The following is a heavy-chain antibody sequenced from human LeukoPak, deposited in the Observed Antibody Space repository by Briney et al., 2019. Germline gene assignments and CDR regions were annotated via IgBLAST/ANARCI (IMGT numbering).Heavy chain of an antibody. V-gene: IGHV4-61*01. J-gene: IGHJ4*02. D-gene: IGHD6-19*01. CDR1: GGSVRSDNYY. Sequence: SETLSLTCIVSGGSVRSDNYYWSWIRQPPGRGLEWIGYIYYSGSTNYNPSLKSRITISVDTSKNQFSLKLSSVTAADTAVYYCAKGGHSSGWYHDYWGQGTLVTASS. CDR2: IYYSGST. CDR3: AKGGHSSGWYHDY.